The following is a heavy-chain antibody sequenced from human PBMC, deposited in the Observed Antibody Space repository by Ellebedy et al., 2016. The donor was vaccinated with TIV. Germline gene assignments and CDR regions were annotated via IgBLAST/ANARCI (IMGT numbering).Heavy chain of an antibody. Sequence: MPSETLSLTCTVSGGSISSYYWSWVRQPPEKGLEWIGYIYYSGSTYYNPSLKSRVTISVDPSKNQFSLRLSSVTAADTAVYYCAREKSGPLDYWGQGTTVTVSS. CDR3: AREKSGPLDY. J-gene: IGHJ4*03. CDR1: GGSISSYY. V-gene: IGHV4-30-4*01. CDR2: IYYSGST. D-gene: IGHD5-12*01.